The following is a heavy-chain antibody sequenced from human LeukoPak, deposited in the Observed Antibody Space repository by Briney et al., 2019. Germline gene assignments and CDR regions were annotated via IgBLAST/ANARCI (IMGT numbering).Heavy chain of an antibody. V-gene: IGHV1-2*02. CDR1: GYTLSDYY. D-gene: IGHD1-1*01. CDR3: ARGYRIINGLDV. Sequence: GASVKVSCEASGYTLSDYYIYWVRQAPGQGLEWLGWLNPHSGGTNYAQKFQGRVTLTRDTSISTAYMELTTLTSDDTAIYYCARGYRIINGLDVWGQGTTVIVSS. CDR2: LNPHSGGT. J-gene: IGHJ6*02.